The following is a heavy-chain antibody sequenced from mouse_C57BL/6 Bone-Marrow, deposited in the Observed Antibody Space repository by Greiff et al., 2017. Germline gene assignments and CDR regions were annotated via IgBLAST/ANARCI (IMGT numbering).Heavy chain of an antibody. CDR2: IDPSDSYT. J-gene: IGHJ2*01. V-gene: IGHV1-69*01. CDR3: ARDYGSSDAYYFDY. CDR1: GYTFTSYW. Sequence: QVQLKQPGAELVMPGASVKLSCKASGYTFTSYWMHWVKQRPGQGLEWIGEIDPSDSYTNYNQKFKGKSTLTVDKSSSTAYMQLSSLTSEDSAVYYCARDYGSSDAYYFDYWGQGTTLTVSS. D-gene: IGHD1-1*01.